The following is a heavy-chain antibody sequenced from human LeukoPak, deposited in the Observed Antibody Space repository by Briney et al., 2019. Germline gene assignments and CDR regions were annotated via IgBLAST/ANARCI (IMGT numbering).Heavy chain of an antibody. V-gene: IGHV3-48*03. Sequence: GGSLRLSCAVSGFTFRSYEMNWVRQAPGKGLEWISYIRTSDNTIYYADSVQGRFTISSDNAKNSLYLHMNSLRGEDTAVYYCARSNLFRGGGYYYWGQGTLVTVSS. J-gene: IGHJ4*02. D-gene: IGHD2-21*01. CDR1: GFTFRSYE. CDR2: IRTSDNTI. CDR3: ARSNLFRGGGYYY.